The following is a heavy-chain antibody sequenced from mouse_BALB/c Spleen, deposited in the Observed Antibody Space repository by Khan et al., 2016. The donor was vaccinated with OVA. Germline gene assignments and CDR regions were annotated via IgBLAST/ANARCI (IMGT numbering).Heavy chain of an antibody. CDR3: AISRYYSYGYAFDY. J-gene: IGHJ4*01. Sequence: VQLQESGPGLVKPSQSLSLTCTVTGYSITSDYAWNWIRQFPGNKLAWMGYISSSGSTSYNPSLKSRISITRDTSKNQFFLQLKSVTTEDTATYYVAISRYYSYGYAFDYWGRGTSVTVSA. CDR2: ISSSGST. V-gene: IGHV3-2*02. D-gene: IGHD2-14*01. CDR1: GYSITSDYA.